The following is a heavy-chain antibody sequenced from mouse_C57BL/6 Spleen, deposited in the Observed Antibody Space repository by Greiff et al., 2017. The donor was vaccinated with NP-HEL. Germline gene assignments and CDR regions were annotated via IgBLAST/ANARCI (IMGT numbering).Heavy chain of an antibody. CDR2: IDPSDSYT. V-gene: IGHV1-69*01. CDR3: ARGSSGRLAY. Sequence: VQLQQPGAELVMPGASVKLSCKASGYTFTSYWMHWVKQRPGPGLEWIGEIDPSDSYTNYNQKFKGKSTLTVDKSSSTAYMQLSSLTSEDSAVYYCARGSSGRLAYWGQGTLVTVSA. J-gene: IGHJ3*01. D-gene: IGHD3-2*02. CDR1: GYTFTSYW.